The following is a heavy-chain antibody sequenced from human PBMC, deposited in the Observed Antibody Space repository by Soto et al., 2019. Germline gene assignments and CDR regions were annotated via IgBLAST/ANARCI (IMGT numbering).Heavy chain of an antibody. CDR3: ASLTGYHNWFDP. Sequence: SETLSLTCAVYGGSFSGYYWSWIRQPPGKGLEWIGEINHSGSTNYNPSLKSRVTISVDTSKNQFSLKLSSVTAADTAVYYCASLTGYHNWFDPWGQGTLVTVSS. CDR2: INHSGST. D-gene: IGHD5-12*01. V-gene: IGHV4-34*01. CDR1: GGSFSGYY. J-gene: IGHJ5*02.